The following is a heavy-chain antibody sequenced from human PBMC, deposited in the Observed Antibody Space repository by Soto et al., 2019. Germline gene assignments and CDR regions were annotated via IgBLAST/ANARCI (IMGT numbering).Heavy chain of an antibody. V-gene: IGHV4-39*01. J-gene: IGHJ4*02. CDR1: GGSVRSSTYY. D-gene: IGHD6-13*01. CDR2: IYYSGST. Sequence: SETLSLTCTVSGGSVRSSTYYWGWIRQPPGKGLEWIASIYYSGSTHNNPSLKSRVTMSVDTYTNQFSLKLNSVTAADTAVYYCKRHEGGAAADRPLDYWGQGTMVTVSS. CDR3: KRHEGGAAADRPLDY.